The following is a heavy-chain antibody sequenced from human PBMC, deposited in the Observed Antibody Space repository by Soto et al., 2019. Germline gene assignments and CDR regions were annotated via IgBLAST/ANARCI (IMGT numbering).Heavy chain of an antibody. J-gene: IGHJ4*02. CDR2: IIPIFGTA. CDR1: GVTFSSYA. D-gene: IGHD3-16*02. CDR3: ARSYYDYVWGSYRSYYFDY. Sequence: SVKVSCKASGVTFSSYAISWVRQAPGQGLEWMGGIIPIFGTANYAQKFQGRVTITADESTSTAYMELSSLRSEDTAVYYCARSYYDYVWGSYRSYYFDYWGQGTLVTVSS. V-gene: IGHV1-69*13.